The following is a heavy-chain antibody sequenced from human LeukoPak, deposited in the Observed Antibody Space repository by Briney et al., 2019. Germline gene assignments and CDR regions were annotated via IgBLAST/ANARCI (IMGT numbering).Heavy chain of an antibody. CDR2: INPSLGIT. CDR3: ARGYYGRGDN. D-gene: IGHD3-10*01. V-gene: IGHV1-46*01. Sequence: GASVKVSCKASGYTFTSYYMHWVRQAPGQGLEWMGIINPSLGITSYAQEFQGRVTMTGDTSTSTVYMEVSSLRSDDTALYYCARGYYGRGDNWGQGILVTVSS. CDR1: GYTFTSYY. J-gene: IGHJ4*02.